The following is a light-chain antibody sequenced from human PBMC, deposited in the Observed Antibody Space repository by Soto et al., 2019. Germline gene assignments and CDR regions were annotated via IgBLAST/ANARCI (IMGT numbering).Light chain of an antibody. V-gene: IGKV1-39*01. CDR2: TAA. CDR1: QRITTY. J-gene: IGKJ2*01. CDR3: QQSYSTPYT. Sequence: IHMTQSPSSLSASVGDRVTITCRASQRITTYLKWYQQKPGKAPKLLISTAATLQGGVPSRFSGSGSGTDFTLTITTLQPEDFANYFCQQSYSTPYTFGQGTKLEIK.